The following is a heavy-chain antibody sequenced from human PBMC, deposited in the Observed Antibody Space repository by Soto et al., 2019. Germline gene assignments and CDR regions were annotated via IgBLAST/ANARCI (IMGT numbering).Heavy chain of an antibody. V-gene: IGHV4-4*07. CDR1: GGSISDYY. CDR3: ARDYSGNWYSDY. CDR2: IYTSGST. D-gene: IGHD1-1*01. J-gene: IGHJ4*02. Sequence: SETLSLTXTVSGGSISDYYWSWIRQPAGKGLEWIGRIYTSGSTNYNPSLKSRVTMSVDTSKNQFSLKLSSLTAADTAVYYCARDYSGNWYSDYWGQGTLVTVSS.